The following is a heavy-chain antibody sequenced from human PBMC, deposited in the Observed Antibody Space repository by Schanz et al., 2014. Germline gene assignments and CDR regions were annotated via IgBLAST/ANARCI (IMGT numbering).Heavy chain of an antibody. V-gene: IGHV3-11*01. J-gene: IGHJ4*02. CDR3: ARGPDYGSGSYSSY. Sequence: QVQLVESGGGLVKPGGSLRLSCAASGFIFNDYYMNWIRQAPGKGLEWLSYISRDGTTSYYADSVKGRFTISRDNAKNSLYLEMTSLRGEDTAVYYCARGPDYGSGSYSSYWGQGTLVTVSS. CDR2: ISRDGTTS. D-gene: IGHD3-10*01. CDR1: GFIFNDYY.